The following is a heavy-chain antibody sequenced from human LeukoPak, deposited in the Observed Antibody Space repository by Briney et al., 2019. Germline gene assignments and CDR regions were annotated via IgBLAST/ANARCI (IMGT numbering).Heavy chain of an antibody. J-gene: IGHJ5*02. CDR2: INPNSGGT. D-gene: IGHD1-26*01. Sequence: ASVKVSCKASGYTFTGYYMHWVRQAPGQGLEWMGWINPNSGGTSSAQKFQGRVTMTRDTSINTAYMELSSLTSDDTAVYYCARDHHTSAYYFDPWGQGTLVTVSS. CDR1: GYTFTGYY. CDR3: ARDHHTSAYYFDP. V-gene: IGHV1-2*02.